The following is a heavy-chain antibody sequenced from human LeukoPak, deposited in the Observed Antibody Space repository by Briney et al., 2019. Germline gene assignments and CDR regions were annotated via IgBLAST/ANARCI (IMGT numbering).Heavy chain of an antibody. J-gene: IGHJ5*02. V-gene: IGHV3-30*02. Sequence: GGSLRLSCAASGFTFSSYGMHWVRQAPGKGLEWVAFIRYDGSNKYYADSVKGRFTISRDNSKNTLYLQMNSLRAEDTAVYYCAKGGWFGEFGYNWFDPWGQGTLVTVSS. CDR2: IRYDGSNK. D-gene: IGHD3-10*01. CDR1: GFTFSSYG. CDR3: AKGGWFGEFGYNWFDP.